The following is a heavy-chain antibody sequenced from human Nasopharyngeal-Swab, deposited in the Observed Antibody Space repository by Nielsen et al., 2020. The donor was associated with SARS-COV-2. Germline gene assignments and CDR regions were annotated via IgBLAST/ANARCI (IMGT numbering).Heavy chain of an antibody. CDR1: GFIFSASA. J-gene: IGHJ4*02. CDR3: TTDFYFDY. V-gene: IGHV3-73*01. CDR2: IGDKDHNYAN. Sequence: GGSLTLSCAASGFIFSASAIHWVRQASGKGLEWVGRIGDKDHNYANTYGASVQGRFTISRDDSKNTAFLQMDSLKTEDTALYYCTTDFYFDYWGQGTLVTVSS.